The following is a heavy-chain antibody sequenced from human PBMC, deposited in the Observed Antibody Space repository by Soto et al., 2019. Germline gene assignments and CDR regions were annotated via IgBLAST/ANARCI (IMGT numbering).Heavy chain of an antibody. CDR3: ARHRTTYYYGSGTPGGFDP. Sequence: GESLKISCKGSGYSFTSYWIGWVRQMPGKGLEWMGRIDPSDSYTNYSPSFQGHVTISADKSISTAYLQWSSLKASDTAMYYCARHRTTYYYGSGTPGGFDPWGQGTLVTVSS. D-gene: IGHD3-10*01. V-gene: IGHV5-10-1*01. CDR2: IDPSDSYT. J-gene: IGHJ5*02. CDR1: GYSFTSYW.